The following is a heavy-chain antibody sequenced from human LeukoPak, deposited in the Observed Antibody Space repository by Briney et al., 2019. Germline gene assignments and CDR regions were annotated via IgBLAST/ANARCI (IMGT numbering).Heavy chain of an antibody. J-gene: IGHJ4*02. V-gene: IGHV4-38-2*01. Sequence: SETLSLTCAVSGYAITTGRYWGWFRQPPGKGLEWIGSIYKSGSTYYNPSPKSRVTISVDKYKNQLSLNLGSVTAPATAVYYCARSLSTAGIDYWGQGILVTVSS. D-gene: IGHD2-2*01. CDR3: ARSLSTAGIDY. CDR1: GYAITTGRY. CDR2: IYKSGST.